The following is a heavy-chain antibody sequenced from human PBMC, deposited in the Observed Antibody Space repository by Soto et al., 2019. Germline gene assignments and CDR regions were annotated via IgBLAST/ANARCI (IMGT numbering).Heavy chain of an antibody. CDR3: ARDGRGSSGWYVYYGMDV. J-gene: IGHJ6*02. CDR1: GFTFSSYS. D-gene: IGHD6-19*01. V-gene: IGHV3-21*01. Sequence: GGSLRLSCAASGFTFSSYSMNWVRQAPGKGLEWVSSISSSSSYIYYADSVKGRFTISRDNAKNSLYLQMNSLRAEDTAVYYCARDGRGSSGWYVYYGMDVWGQGTTVTVSS. CDR2: ISSSSSYI.